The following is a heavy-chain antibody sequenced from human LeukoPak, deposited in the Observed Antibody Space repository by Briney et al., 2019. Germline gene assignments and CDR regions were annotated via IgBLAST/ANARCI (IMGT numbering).Heavy chain of an antibody. CDR1: GFTFSNYN. Sequence: GGSLRLSCAASGFTFSNYNMNWVRQAPGKGLEWVSCISISSNYIYYPDSVKGRFTISRDNAKNSLYLQMNSLRAEDTAVYYCARGASSWDYWGQGTLVTVSS. CDR3: ARGASSWDY. CDR2: ISISSNYI. J-gene: IGHJ4*02. D-gene: IGHD6-13*01. V-gene: IGHV3-21*01.